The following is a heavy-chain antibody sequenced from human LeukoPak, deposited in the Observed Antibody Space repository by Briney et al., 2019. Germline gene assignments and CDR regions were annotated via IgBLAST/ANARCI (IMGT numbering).Heavy chain of an antibody. CDR3: ARHNTAYCASDCYSEWDY. CDR1: GGSIRDHY. V-gene: IGHV4-59*08. D-gene: IGHD2-21*02. J-gene: IGHJ4*02. Sequence: SETLSLTCSVSGGSIRDHYWSWIRQPPGKGLEWIGYIYYNGSTKYNPSVRSRLTISVDTSRNHFSLKLSSATAADTAVYYCARHNTAYCASDCYSEWDYWGQGTLVTVSS. CDR2: IYYNGST.